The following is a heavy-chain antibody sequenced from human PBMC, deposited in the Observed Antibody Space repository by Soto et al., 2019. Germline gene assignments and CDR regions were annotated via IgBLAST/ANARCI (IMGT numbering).Heavy chain of an antibody. CDR1: GFTFRSYW. J-gene: IGHJ4*02. CDR2: INSDGTST. V-gene: IGHV3-74*01. D-gene: IGHD6-6*01. CDR3: ASGGSSLTFDS. Sequence: EVQLVESGGGLVQPGGSLRLSCAASGFTFRSYWMQWVRQAPGKGLVWVSWINSDGTSTSYADSGKDRFTISRENAKNTLYLQMNSLRAEDTAVYYCASGGSSLTFDSWGQGTLVTVSS.